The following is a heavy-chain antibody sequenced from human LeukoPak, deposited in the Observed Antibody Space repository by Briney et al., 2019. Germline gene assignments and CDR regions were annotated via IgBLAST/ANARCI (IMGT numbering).Heavy chain of an antibody. D-gene: IGHD3-9*01. J-gene: IGHJ6*03. V-gene: IGHV1-46*01. CDR1: GYTFTSYY. Sequence: ASVKVSCKASGYTFTSYYMHWVRQAPGQGLEWMGIINPSGGSTSYAQKFQGRVTMTRDMSTSTVYMELSSLRSEDTAVYYCARAILTGYPYYYYYYMDVWGKGTTVTVSS. CDR3: ARAILTGYPYYYYYYMDV. CDR2: INPSGGST.